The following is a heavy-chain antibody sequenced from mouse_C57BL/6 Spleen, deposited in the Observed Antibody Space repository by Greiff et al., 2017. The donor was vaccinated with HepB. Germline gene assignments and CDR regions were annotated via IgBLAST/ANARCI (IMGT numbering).Heavy chain of an antibody. V-gene: IGHV14-1*01. CDR2: IDPEDGDT. D-gene: IGHD2-5*01. Sequence: EVQLQQSGAELVRPGASVKLSCTASGFNIKDYYMHWVKQRPEQGLEWIGRIDPEDGDTEYAPKFQGKATMTADTSSNTAYLQLSSLTSEDTAVYYCTTRYSKYGLVKDYWGQGTSVTVAS. J-gene: IGHJ4*01. CDR3: TTRYSKYGLVKDY. CDR1: GFNIKDYY.